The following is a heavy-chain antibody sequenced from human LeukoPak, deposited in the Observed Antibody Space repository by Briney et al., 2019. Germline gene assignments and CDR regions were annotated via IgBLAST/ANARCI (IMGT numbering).Heavy chain of an antibody. CDR1: GGSISSGGYY. J-gene: IGHJ4*02. Sequence: NPSKTLSLTCTVSGGSISSGGYYWSWIRQHPGKGLGWIGYIYYSGSTYYNPSLKSRVTISVDTSKNQFSLKLSSVTAADTAVYYCARFFRHYGDHFDYWGQGTLVTVSS. CDR2: IYYSGST. V-gene: IGHV4-31*03. CDR3: ARFFRHYGDHFDY. D-gene: IGHD3-10*01.